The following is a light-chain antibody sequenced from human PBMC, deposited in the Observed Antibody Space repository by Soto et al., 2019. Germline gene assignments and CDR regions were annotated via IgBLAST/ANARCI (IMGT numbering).Light chain of an antibody. CDR1: QSVSSSY. Sequence: EIVLTQSPGPLSLSPGESDTLSCRASQSVSSSYLAWYQQKPGQAPRLLIYGASTRATGIPARFSGSGSGTEFTLTISSLQSEDFAVYYCQQYNNWPPWTFGQGTKVDIK. CDR3: QQYNNWPPWT. V-gene: IGKV3-15*01. CDR2: GAS. J-gene: IGKJ1*01.